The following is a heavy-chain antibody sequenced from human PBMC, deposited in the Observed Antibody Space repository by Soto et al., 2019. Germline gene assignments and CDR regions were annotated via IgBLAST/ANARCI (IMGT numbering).Heavy chain of an antibody. J-gene: IGHJ5*02. CDR1: SGSTSPHY. Sequence: SETLSLTCTVSSGSTSPHYWSWIRQSPGKGLEWIAYIYFTGSTNYNPSLKSRVTISIDTSKNQFSLKLTSVTAADTAVYYCARGGSWFDPWGQGTLVTVSS. CDR3: ARGGSWFDP. CDR2: IYFTGST. V-gene: IGHV4-59*11.